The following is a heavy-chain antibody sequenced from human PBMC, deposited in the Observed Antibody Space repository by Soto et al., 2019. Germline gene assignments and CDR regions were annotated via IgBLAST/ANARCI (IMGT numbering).Heavy chain of an antibody. Sequence: QVQLQESGPGLVKPSQTLSLTCTVSGGSISSGGYYWSWIRQHPGKGLEWIGYIYYSGSTYYNPSLKSRVTISVDTSKNPFSLKLSSVTAADTAVYYCARVVVVAATHGWFDPWGQGTLVTVSS. J-gene: IGHJ5*02. CDR2: IYYSGST. V-gene: IGHV4-31*03. CDR3: ARVVVVAATHGWFDP. D-gene: IGHD2-15*01. CDR1: GGSISSGGYY.